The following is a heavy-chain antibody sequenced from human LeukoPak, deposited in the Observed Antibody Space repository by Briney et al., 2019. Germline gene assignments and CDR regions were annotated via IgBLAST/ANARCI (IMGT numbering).Heavy chain of an antibody. J-gene: IGHJ4*02. D-gene: IGHD3-9*01. CDR1: GFTFSSYW. Sequence: GGSLRLSCAASGFTFSSYWMSWVRQAPGKGLEWVANIKQDGSEKYYVDSVKGRFTISRDNAKNSLYLQMNSLRAEDTAVYYCARGQVLRYFDWLHFDYWGQGTLVTVSS. CDR3: ARGQVLRYFDWLHFDY. V-gene: IGHV3-7*01. CDR2: IKQDGSEK.